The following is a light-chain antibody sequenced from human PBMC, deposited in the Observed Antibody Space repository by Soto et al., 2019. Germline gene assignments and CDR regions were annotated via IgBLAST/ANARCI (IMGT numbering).Light chain of an antibody. Sequence: QSVLTQPASVSGSPGQSITISCTGTSSDVGAYDFVSWYQQHPDKAPKLMIYEVSNRPSGVSNRFSGSKSVNTATLTISGLQAEDAADYSCSSYTSSSPRVFGTGTKVTVL. J-gene: IGLJ1*01. CDR2: EVS. V-gene: IGLV2-14*03. CDR3: SSYTSSSPRV. CDR1: SSDVGAYDF.